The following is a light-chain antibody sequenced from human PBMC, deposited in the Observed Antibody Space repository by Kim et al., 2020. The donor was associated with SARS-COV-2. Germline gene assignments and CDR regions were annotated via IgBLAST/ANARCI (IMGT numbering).Light chain of an antibody. CDR2: RNN. CDR1: SSNIGSYY. J-gene: IGLJ3*02. V-gene: IGLV1-47*01. CDR3: AAWDDSLSAWV. Sequence: QSVLTQPPSASGAPGQRVTISCSGSSSNIGSYYVYWYQQFPGTAPKLLIYRNNQRPSGVPDRFSGSKSGTSASLAISGPRSEDEADYYCAAWDDSLSAWVFGGGTQLTVL.